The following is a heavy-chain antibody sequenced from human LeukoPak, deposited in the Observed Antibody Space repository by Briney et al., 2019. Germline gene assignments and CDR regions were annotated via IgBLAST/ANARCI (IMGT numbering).Heavy chain of an antibody. J-gene: IGHJ4*02. CDR2: IRERCEGT. Sequence: PGVSLRLSCAASGFTFRTYAMSWGRESPGKGVEWVSGIRERCEGTYYGEPVKGRFPLSRDNSKNTVFLQMKSLRDDDTAKYYCAKDKAPGSWHTPSDFWGQGTLVTVSS. V-gene: IGHV3-23*01. CDR3: AKDKAPGSWHTPSDF. CDR1: GFTFRTYA. D-gene: IGHD6-13*01.